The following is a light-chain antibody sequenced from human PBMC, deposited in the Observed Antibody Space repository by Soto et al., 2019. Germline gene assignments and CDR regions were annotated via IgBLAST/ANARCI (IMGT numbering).Light chain of an antibody. J-gene: IGKJ1*01. CDR2: GAS. CDR3: QQYGSSPRT. Sequence: EIVLTQSPDTLSLSPGERATLSCRASQSVSSSYLAWYQQKPGQAPRLLIFGASSRATGIPDRFSGSGSGTDFTLTISRLEPEDFAVYYWQQYGSSPRTFGQGTKVEI. V-gene: IGKV3-20*01. CDR1: QSVSSSY.